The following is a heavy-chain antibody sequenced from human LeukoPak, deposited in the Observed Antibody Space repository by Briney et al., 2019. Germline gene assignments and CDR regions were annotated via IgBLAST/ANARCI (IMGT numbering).Heavy chain of an antibody. D-gene: IGHD5-12*01. CDR2: IYYSGST. Sequence: PSETLSLTCTVSGGSISTFYWSWLRQPPGKGLEWIGWIYYSGSTKYNPSLKSRVTISLDTSKNQFSLQLSSVTAADTAVYYCAREKGSGYGYGMDVWGQGTTVTVSS. V-gene: IGHV4-59*01. CDR1: GGSISTFY. CDR3: AREKGSGYGYGMDV. J-gene: IGHJ6*02.